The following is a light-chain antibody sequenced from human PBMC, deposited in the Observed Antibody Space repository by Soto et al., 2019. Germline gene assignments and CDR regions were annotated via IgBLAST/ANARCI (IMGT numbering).Light chain of an antibody. CDR2: DVG. Sequence: QSALTQPRSVSGSPGQSVTISCTGTSSDVGGYNYVSWHQQHPGKAPKLMIYDVGKRPSGVPDRFSGSKSDNTASLTISGLQAEDEADYYCCSYAGSYTQVFGTGTKVTVL. V-gene: IGLV2-11*01. CDR1: SSDVGGYNY. CDR3: CSYAGSYTQV. J-gene: IGLJ1*01.